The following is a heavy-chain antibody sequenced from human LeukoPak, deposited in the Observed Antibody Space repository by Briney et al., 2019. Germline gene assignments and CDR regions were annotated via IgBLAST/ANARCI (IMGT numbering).Heavy chain of an antibody. V-gene: IGHV3-23*01. Sequence: PGGSLRLSCAASGFTFGSYAMSWVRQAPGKGLEWVSLISASGGSTYYADSVKGRFTISRDNSKNTLYLQMNSLRAEDTAVYYCAKESGYCSGGRCYPGAFDIWGQGTMVTVSS. CDR1: GFTFGSYA. CDR2: ISASGGST. CDR3: AKESGYCSGGRCYPGAFDI. D-gene: IGHD2-15*01. J-gene: IGHJ3*02.